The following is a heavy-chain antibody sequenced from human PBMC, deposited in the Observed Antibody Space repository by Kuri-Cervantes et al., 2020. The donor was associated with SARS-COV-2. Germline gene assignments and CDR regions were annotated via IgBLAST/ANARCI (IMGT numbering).Heavy chain of an antibody. V-gene: IGHV7-4-1*02. CDR1: GYTFTSYA. D-gene: IGHD6-13*01. J-gene: IGHJ6*03. Sequence: ASVKVSCKASGYTFTSYAMNWVRQAPGQGLEWMGWINTNTGNPTYAQVFTGRFVFSLDTSVSTAYLQISSLKAEDTAVYYCARGHSSSWSPYYYYYMDVWGKGTTVTVSS. CDR2: INTNTGNP. CDR3: ARGHSSSWSPYYYYYMDV.